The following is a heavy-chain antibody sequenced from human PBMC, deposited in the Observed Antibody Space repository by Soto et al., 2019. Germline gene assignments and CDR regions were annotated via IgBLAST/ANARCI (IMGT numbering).Heavy chain of an antibody. CDR1: GFSLGSYW. Sequence: EAQLVESGGGLVQPGGSLRLSCEASGFSLGSYWMTWVRQAPGKGLEWVANIKKDGSRTSYLDSVRCRFTISRDNVGNSLSLQMDSLRAEDTGLYFCARDVYPATSTWYLDAFDIWGQGTMVTVSS. CDR3: ARDVYPATSTWYLDAFDI. J-gene: IGHJ3*02. V-gene: IGHV3-7*05. D-gene: IGHD6-13*01. CDR2: IKKDGSRT.